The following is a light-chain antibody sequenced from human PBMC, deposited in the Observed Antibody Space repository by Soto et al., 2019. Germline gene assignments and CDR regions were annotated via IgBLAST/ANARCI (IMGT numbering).Light chain of an antibody. CDR2: GAT. V-gene: IGKV3-20*01. J-gene: IGKJ4*01. CDR1: QSVSSSY. CDR3: QQYGSSHT. Sequence: EIVLTQSPGTLSLSPGERATLSCRASQSVSSSYLAWYQQKPGQAPSLLIYGATSRATGCPIRFSGSGSGTDFTLTISRLEPEDCAVYYCQQYGSSHTFGGGTKVEIK.